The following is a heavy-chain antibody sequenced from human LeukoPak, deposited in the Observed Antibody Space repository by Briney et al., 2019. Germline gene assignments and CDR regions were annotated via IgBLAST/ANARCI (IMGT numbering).Heavy chain of an antibody. Sequence: GESLKISCKASGFTFTNYWSGWVRQMPGKGLEWMGITYPDDSDTSHSPSLEGHVTISADKSSTTAYLQWSSLKASDTAIYYCARRYYDILTGYYQYFDYWGQGTLVTVSS. CDR2: TYPDDSDT. D-gene: IGHD3-9*01. CDR1: GFTFTNYW. CDR3: ARRYYDILTGYYQYFDY. V-gene: IGHV5-51*01. J-gene: IGHJ4*02.